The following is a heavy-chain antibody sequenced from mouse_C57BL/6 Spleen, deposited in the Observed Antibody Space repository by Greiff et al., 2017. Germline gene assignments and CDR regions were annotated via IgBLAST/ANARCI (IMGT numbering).Heavy chain of an antibody. Sequence: QVQLQQPGAELVKPGASVKLSCKASGYTFTSYWMHWVKQRPGQGLEWLGMIHPNSGRTNYNEKFKSKATLTVDKSSSTAYLQLSSLTSEDSAVYYCARGPIYYGNPAWFAYWGQGTLVTVSA. CDR1: GYTFTSYW. D-gene: IGHD2-1*01. V-gene: IGHV1-64*01. CDR2: IHPNSGRT. CDR3: ARGPIYYGNPAWFAY. J-gene: IGHJ3*01.